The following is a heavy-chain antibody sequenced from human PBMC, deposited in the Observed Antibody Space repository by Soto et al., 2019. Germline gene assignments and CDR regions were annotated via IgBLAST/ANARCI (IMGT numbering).Heavy chain of an antibody. V-gene: IGHV4-31*03. CDR2: IYYSGST. CDR3: ARDAPPGEDCGMDV. Sequence: SETLSLTCTVSGGSISSGGYYWSWIRQHPGKGLEWIGYIYYSGSTYYNPSLKSRVTISVDTSKNQFSLKLSSVTAADTAVYYCARDAPPGEDCGMDVWGQGTKVTVSS. D-gene: IGHD3-16*01. J-gene: IGHJ6*02. CDR1: GGSISSGGYY.